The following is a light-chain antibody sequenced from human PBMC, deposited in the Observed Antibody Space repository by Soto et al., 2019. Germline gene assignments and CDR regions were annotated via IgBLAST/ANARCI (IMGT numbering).Light chain of an antibody. CDR3: QQGYTSAIT. Sequence: DIQVSQSPSSLSASVGDRVTITCQASQDISNYLNWYQQTPGKAPKLLMYDASTLESGVPSRFSGSGSGTDFTLTVNSLQPEDFATYYCQQGYTSAITFGQGTRLEIK. CDR1: QDISNY. J-gene: IGKJ5*01. CDR2: DAS. V-gene: IGKV1-39*01.